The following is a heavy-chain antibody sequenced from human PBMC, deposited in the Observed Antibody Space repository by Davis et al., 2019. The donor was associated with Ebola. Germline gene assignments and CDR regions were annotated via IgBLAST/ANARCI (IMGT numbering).Heavy chain of an antibody. CDR2: IYYSGST. V-gene: IGHV4-59*01. Sequence: PSETLSLTCTVSGGSISSYYWSWIRQPPGKGLEWIGYIYYSGSTNYNPSLKSRVTISVDTSKNQFSLKLSSVTAADTAVYYCAREPRRVVGATPYYYYYGMDVWGQGTTVTVSS. CDR3: AREPRRVVGATPYYYYYGMDV. CDR1: GGSISSYY. D-gene: IGHD1-26*01. J-gene: IGHJ6*02.